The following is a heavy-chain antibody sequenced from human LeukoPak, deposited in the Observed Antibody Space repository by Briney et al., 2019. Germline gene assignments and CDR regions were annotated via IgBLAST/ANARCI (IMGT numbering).Heavy chain of an antibody. CDR2: INYSGST. J-gene: IGHJ4*02. V-gene: IGHV4-39*01. CDR3: ARGHDY. CDR1: GGSIIGSTSY. Sequence: PSETLSLTCTVSGGSIIGSTSYWGWIRQPPGKGLDWIGIINYSGSTYYNPSLRSRVTISVDTSKNQSSLKLNSVTASDTAVYYCARGHDYWGRGTLVTVSS.